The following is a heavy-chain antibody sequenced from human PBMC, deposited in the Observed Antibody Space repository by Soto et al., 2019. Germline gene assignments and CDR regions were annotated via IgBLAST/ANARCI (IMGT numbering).Heavy chain of an antibody. J-gene: IGHJ5*02. CDR1: AGSLITGTFY. CDR2: IFYAGDT. V-gene: IGHV4-31*03. Sequence: TSETLSLTCTVSAGSLITGTFYLSWIRHQSGKGPEWIGSIFYAGDTYYNPSLKSRVEISLDGSQNQFSLNLRSVTAADTAVYYCAREGDYRTWFEPWGPGTLVTVPS. CDR3: AREGDYRTWFEP. D-gene: IGHD4-17*01.